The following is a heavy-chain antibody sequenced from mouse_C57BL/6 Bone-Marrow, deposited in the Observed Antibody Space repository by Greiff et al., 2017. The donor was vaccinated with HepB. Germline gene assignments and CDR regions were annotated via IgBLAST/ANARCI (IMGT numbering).Heavy chain of an antibody. J-gene: IGHJ1*03. CDR2: IYPRSGNT. V-gene: IGHV1-81*01. D-gene: IGHD1-1*01. Sequence: VKLQESGAELARPGASVKLSCKASGYTFTSYGISWVKQRTGQGLEWIGEIYPRSGNTYYNEKFKGKATLTADKSSSTAYMELRSLTSEDSAVYFCARSGIYYYGSSYLWYFDVWGTGTTVTVSS. CDR1: GYTFTSYG. CDR3: ARSGIYYYGSSYLWYFDV.